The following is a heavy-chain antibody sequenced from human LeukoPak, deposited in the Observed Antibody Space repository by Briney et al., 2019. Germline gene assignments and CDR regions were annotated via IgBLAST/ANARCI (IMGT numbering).Heavy chain of an antibody. D-gene: IGHD2-2*01. CDR2: INPNSGGT. V-gene: IGHV1-2*02. CDR3: AREVRRYCSSTSCLDFDY. J-gene: IGHJ4*02. Sequence: VASVKVSCKASGYTFTGYYIHWVRQAPGQGLEWMGWINPNSGGTNSAQKFQGRVTMTRDTSISTAYMELSSLRSDDTAVYYCAREVRRYCSSTSCLDFDYWGQGTLVTVSS. CDR1: GYTFTGYY.